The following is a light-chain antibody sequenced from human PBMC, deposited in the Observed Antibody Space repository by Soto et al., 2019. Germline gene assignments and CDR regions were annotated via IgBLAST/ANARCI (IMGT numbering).Light chain of an antibody. J-gene: IGKJ2*01. CDR1: QSISSDS. CDR2: ATS. Sequence: VLTQSPGTLSLSPGERATLSCRASQSISSDSLAWYQHKPGQPPRLLIYATSSRATGIPDRFSGSGSGTAFTLTISRLEPEDFAVYYCQHNTFGQGTKLEI. CDR3: QHNT. V-gene: IGKV3-20*01.